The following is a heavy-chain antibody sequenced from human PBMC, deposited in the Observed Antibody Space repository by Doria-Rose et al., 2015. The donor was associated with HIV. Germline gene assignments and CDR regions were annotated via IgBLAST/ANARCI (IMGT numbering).Heavy chain of an antibody. CDR1: GVSLSSPGVG. CDR3: ARIKSSRWYHKYYFDF. V-gene: IGHV2-26*01. Sequence: QVTLKESGPVLVKPTETLTLTCTVSGVSLSSPGVGVSWIRQPPGKALEWLANIFSDDDRSYKTSLKSRLTISRGTSKSQVVLTMTDMDPVDTATYYCARIKSSRWYHKYYFDFWGQGTLVIVSA. D-gene: IGHD6-13*01. J-gene: IGHJ4*02. CDR2: IFSDDDR.